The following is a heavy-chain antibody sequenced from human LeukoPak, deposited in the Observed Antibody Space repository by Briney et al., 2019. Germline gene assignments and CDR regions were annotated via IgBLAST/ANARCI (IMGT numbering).Heavy chain of an antibody. D-gene: IGHD3-22*01. CDR2: IYWDDDK. V-gene: IGHV2-5*02. CDR3: AHLTYYYDSSGYSEDY. Sequence: SGPTLVNPTQTLTLTCTFSGFSLSTSGVGVGWIRQPPGKALEWLALIYWDDDKRYSPSLKSRLTITKDTSKNQVVLTMTNMDPVDTATYYCAHLTYYYDSSGYSEDYWGQGTLVTVSS. J-gene: IGHJ4*02. CDR1: GFSLSTSGVG.